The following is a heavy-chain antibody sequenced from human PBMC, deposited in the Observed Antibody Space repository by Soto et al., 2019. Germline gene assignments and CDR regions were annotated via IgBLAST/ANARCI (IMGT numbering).Heavy chain of an antibody. D-gene: IGHD5-12*01. CDR1: GGTFSSYA. CDR3: ARSRDGYKYHWFDP. V-gene: IGHV1-69*13. Sequence: SVKVSCKASGGTFSSYAISWVRQAPGQGLEWMGGIIPIFGTANYAQKFQGRVTITADESTSTAYMELSSLRSEDTAVYYCARSRDGYKYHWFDPWGEGTLVTVSS. CDR2: IIPIFGTA. J-gene: IGHJ5*02.